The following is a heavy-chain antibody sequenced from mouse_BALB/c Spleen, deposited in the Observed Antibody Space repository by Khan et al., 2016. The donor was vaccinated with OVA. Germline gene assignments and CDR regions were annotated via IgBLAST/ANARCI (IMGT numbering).Heavy chain of an antibody. D-gene: IGHD1-1*01. J-gene: IGHJ2*01. Sequence: QIQLVQSGAELAKPGASVKMSCKASGYTFINYWILWVKQRPGQGLEWIGYINPSTGYTDYNQNFKDKATLTADKSSSTAYMQLSSLTSEDSAVYYCARSGLRWDFDYWGQGTTLTVSS. CDR3: ARSGLRWDFDY. V-gene: IGHV1-7*01. CDR2: INPSTGYT. CDR1: GYTFINYW.